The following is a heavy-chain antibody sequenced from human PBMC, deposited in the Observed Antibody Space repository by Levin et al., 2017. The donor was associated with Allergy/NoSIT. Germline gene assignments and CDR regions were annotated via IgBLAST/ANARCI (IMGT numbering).Heavy chain of an antibody. CDR1: GFTFDDYA. CDR2: VSWDGGSA. CDR3: AKDKLSHAPSGIDY. D-gene: IGHD3-10*01. V-gene: IGHV3-43D*03. Sequence: HAGGSLRLSCAASGFTFDDYAMHWVRQAPGKGLEWVSLVSWDGGSAYYADSVKGRFTISRDNSKNSLYLQMHTLRAEDTALYYCAKDKLSHAPSGIDYWGQGTLVTVSS. J-gene: IGHJ4*02.